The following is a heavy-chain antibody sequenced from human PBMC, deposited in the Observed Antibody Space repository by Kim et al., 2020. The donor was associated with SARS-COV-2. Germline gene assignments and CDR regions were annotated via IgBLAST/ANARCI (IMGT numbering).Heavy chain of an antibody. J-gene: IGHJ4*02. CDR2: ISYDGSNK. D-gene: IGHD3-16*01. V-gene: IGHV3-30*18. CDR3: AKDEGGD. CDR1: GFTFSSYG. Sequence: GGSLRLSCAASGFTFSSYGMHWVRQAPGKGLEWVAVISYDGSNKYYADSVKGRFTISRDNSKNTLYLQMNSLRAEDTAVYYCAKDEGGDWGQGTLVTVSS.